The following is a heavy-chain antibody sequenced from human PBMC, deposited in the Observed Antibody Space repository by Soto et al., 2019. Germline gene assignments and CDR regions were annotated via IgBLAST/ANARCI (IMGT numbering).Heavy chain of an antibody. Sequence: VQLRQSGPGLVKPSGTLSLTCAVSGGSISSSNWWTWVRQAPGKGLEWIGEIYHSGNTYYNPYLEDQFHRTVNKSNNQSSRKLNSVPGGVTAVYYCASLPPRVFASLPPIPSWGQGTLVTVSS. V-gene: IGHV4-4*02. CDR3: ASLPPRVFASLPPIPS. J-gene: IGHJ5*02. CDR1: GGSISSSNW. CDR2: IYHSGNT. D-gene: IGHD3-3*01.